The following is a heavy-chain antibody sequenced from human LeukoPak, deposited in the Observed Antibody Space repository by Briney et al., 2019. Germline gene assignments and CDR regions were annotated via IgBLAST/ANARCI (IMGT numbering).Heavy chain of an antibody. CDR2: ISYDGSNK. D-gene: IGHD6-6*01. V-gene: IGHV3-30-3*01. CDR1: GFTFSTYT. J-gene: IGHJ4*02. CDR3: ALIFSSSSIFDY. Sequence: GGSLRLSCAASGFTFSTYTMHWVRQAPGKGLDWVALISYDGSNKYYADSVKGRFTISRDNSKNTLYLQMNSLRAEDTAVYYCALIFSSSSIFDYWGQGTLVTVSS.